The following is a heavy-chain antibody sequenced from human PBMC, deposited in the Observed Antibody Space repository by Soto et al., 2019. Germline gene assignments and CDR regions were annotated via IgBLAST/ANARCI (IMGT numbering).Heavy chain of an antibody. CDR2: VTNTGGIT. J-gene: IGHJ5*02. CDR3: AKIYRSCTYTNCYSRSPPDA. D-gene: IGHD2-15*01. CDR1: GFTFTSYA. Sequence: EVQLLQSGGGLVQPGGSLRLSCVASGFTFTSYAMTWVRQLPGKGLEWVSSVTNTGGITHYANSVKGRFTISRDNPKNTLYLQMNSLRAEATAMYYCAKIYRSCTYTNCYSRSPPDAWGQGTLVTVSA. V-gene: IGHV3-23*01.